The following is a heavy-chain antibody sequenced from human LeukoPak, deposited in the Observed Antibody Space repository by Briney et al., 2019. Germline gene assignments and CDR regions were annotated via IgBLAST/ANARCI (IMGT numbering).Heavy chain of an antibody. CDR2: INHSGST. J-gene: IGHJ6*03. D-gene: IGHD2-21*02. CDR3: ARRVVTATPARYYYYMDV. Sequence: PSETLSLTCAVYGGSFGGYYWSWIRQPPGKGLEWIGEINHSGSTNYNPSLKSRVTTSVDTSENQFSLKLSSVTAADTAVYYCARRVVTATPARYYYYMDVWGKGTTVTVSS. CDR1: GGSFGGYY. V-gene: IGHV4-34*01.